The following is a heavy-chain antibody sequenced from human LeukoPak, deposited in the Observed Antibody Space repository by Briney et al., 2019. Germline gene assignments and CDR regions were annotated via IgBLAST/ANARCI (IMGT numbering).Heavy chain of an antibody. V-gene: IGHV3-30*18. CDR2: ISYDGSSK. Sequence: GRSLRLSCAASGFTFSSYGMQWVRQAPGKGLEGVAVISYDGSSKYYADSVKGRFTISRDNSKNTLYLQMNSLRAEDTAVYYCAKEGERTPYYDILTGSHDAFDIWGQGTMVTVSS. D-gene: IGHD3-9*01. J-gene: IGHJ3*02. CDR3: AKEGERTPYYDILTGSHDAFDI. CDR1: GFTFSSYG.